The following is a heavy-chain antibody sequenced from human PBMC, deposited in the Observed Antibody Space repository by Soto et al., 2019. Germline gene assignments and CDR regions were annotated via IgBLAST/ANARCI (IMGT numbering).Heavy chain of an antibody. CDR1: GYTFTGCY. Sequence: ASVKVSCKASGYTFTGCYMHWVRQAPGQGLEWMGWINPNSGGTNYAQKFQGWVTMTRDTSISTAYMELSRLRSDDTAVYYCARGVLSGPNYDILTGFDYWGQGTLVTVSS. J-gene: IGHJ4*02. D-gene: IGHD3-9*01. CDR2: INPNSGGT. CDR3: ARGVLSGPNYDILTGFDY. V-gene: IGHV1-2*04.